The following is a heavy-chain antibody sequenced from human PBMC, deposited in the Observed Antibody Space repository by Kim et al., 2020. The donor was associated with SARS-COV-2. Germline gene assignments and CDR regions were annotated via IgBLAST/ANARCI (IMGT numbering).Heavy chain of an antibody. CDR2: A. CDR3: ARDLDYGDSPG. J-gene: IGHJ4*02. Sequence: ANYAQKFQGRVTITADKSTSTAYMELSSLRSEDTAVYYCARDLDYGDSPGWGQGTLVTVSS. D-gene: IGHD4-17*01. V-gene: IGHV1-69*04.